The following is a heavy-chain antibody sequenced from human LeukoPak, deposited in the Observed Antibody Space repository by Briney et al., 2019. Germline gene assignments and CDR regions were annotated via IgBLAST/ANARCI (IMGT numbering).Heavy chain of an antibody. J-gene: IGHJ3*01. CDR2: INTDGSST. V-gene: IGHV3-74*01. CDR3: ARSIYASGTYYAFDF. Sequence: GGSLRLSCATSGFTFSSYYMHWVRQAPGKGPVWVSGINTDGSSTTYADSVKGRFTISRDNSKNTLYLQMNSLRAEDTAVYYCARSIYASGTYYAFDFWGQGTMVTVSS. D-gene: IGHD3-10*01. CDR1: GFTFSSYY.